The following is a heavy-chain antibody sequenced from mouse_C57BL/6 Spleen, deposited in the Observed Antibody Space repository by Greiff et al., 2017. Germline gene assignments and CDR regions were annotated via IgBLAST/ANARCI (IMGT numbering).Heavy chain of an antibody. Sequence: VKLQESGAELVKPGASVKISCKASGYAFSSYWMNWVKQRPGKGLEWIGQIYPGDGDTNYNGKFKGKATLTADKSSSTAYMQLSSLTSEDSAVYFGARTLYSNYAWFAYWGQGTLVTVSA. CDR1: GYAFSSYW. J-gene: IGHJ3*01. CDR2: IYPGDGDT. D-gene: IGHD2-5*01. V-gene: IGHV1-80*01. CDR3: ARTLYSNYAWFAY.